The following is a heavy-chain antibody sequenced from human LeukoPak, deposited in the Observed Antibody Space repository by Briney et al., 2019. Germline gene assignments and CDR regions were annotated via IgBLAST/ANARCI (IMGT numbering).Heavy chain of an antibody. CDR2: ISAYNGDT. Sequence: ASVKVSCKGSGYTFTSYGISWGRQAPGQGREWMGWISAYNGDTNYAQNFKGRVTMTPDTSTRTAYLELRSLRSDDTAVYYCARVVGWGTFDIWGQGTMVTVSS. CDR3: ARVVGWGTFDI. D-gene: IGHD3-16*01. J-gene: IGHJ3*02. CDR1: GYTFTSYG. V-gene: IGHV1-18*01.